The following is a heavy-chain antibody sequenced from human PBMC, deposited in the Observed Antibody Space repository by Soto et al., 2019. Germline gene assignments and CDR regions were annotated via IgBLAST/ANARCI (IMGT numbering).Heavy chain of an antibody. CDR1: GFTFNSYA. D-gene: IGHD3-10*01. CDR2: VSAGGDMT. J-gene: IGHJ6*02. CDR3: ARGDRGGSGSPARYYYSGLDV. Sequence: DVQVLESGGDLVQPGGSLRLSCAASGFTFNSYAMSWVRQAPGKGLEWVSSVSAGGDMTYYSDSVKGRFTISRDNSNNALFLQMNSLRIEDTALYYCARGDRGGSGSPARYYYSGLDVWGQGTTVTVS. V-gene: IGHV3-23*01.